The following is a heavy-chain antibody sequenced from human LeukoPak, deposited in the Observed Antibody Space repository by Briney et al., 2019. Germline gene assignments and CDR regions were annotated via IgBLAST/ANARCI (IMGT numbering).Heavy chain of an antibody. Sequence: SETLSLTCAVYGGSFSGYYWSWIRQPPGKGLEWIGEINHSGSTSYNPSLKSRVTISVDTSKNQFSLKLSSVTAADTAVYYCARVRLRSSDAFDIWGQGTMVTVSS. V-gene: IGHV4-34*01. D-gene: IGHD4-17*01. J-gene: IGHJ3*02. CDR1: GGSFSGYY. CDR2: INHSGST. CDR3: ARVRLRSSDAFDI.